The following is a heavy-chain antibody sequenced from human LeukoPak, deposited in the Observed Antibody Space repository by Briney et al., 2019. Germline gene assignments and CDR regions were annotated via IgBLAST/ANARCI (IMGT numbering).Heavy chain of an antibody. J-gene: IGHJ3*02. D-gene: IGHD1-26*01. Sequence: SETLSLTCTVSGGSISSSSYYWGWVRQPPGKGLEWIGSIYYSGSTYYNPSLKSRVTISVDTSKNQFSLKLSSVTAADTAVYYCARWGGIVGATTEYAFDIWGQGTMVTVSS. CDR2: IYYSGST. CDR3: ARWGGIVGATTEYAFDI. CDR1: GGSISSSSYY. V-gene: IGHV4-39*01.